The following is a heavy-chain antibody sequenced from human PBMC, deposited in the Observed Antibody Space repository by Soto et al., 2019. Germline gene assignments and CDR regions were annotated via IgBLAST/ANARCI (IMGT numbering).Heavy chain of an antibody. CDR3: ATGLDTSGWYHYFHP. D-gene: IGHD6-19*01. Sequence: QVQLVESGGGVVQPGGSLILSCAASRFTLSNCGMHWVRQAPGRGLEGVAMILYDGNEKHYIDSVKGRFTISRDDSKNTLYLQMNSLRPEDTAVYYCATGLDTSGWYHYFHPWGQGTLVTVSS. CDR1: RFTLSNCG. CDR2: ILYDGNEK. V-gene: IGHV3-30*03. J-gene: IGHJ5*02.